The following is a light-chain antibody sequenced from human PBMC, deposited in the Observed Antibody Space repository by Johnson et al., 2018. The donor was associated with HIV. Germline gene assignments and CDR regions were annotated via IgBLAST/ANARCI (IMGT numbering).Light chain of an antibody. CDR1: SSNIGNNY. CDR2: END. CDR3: GTWDSSLSAYV. V-gene: IGLV1-51*02. J-gene: IGLJ1*01. Sequence: QSVLTQPPSVSAAPGQKVTISCSGSSSNIGNNYVSWYQQLPGTAPKFFIYENDKRPSGIPDRFSGSKSGTSATLGINGLQTGDEADYYCGTWDSSLSAYVFGSGTKVTVL.